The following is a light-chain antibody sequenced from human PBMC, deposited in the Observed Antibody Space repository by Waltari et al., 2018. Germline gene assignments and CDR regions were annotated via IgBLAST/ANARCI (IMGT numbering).Light chain of an antibody. CDR1: QRASSA. Sequence: EIVLTHSPGTLSLSPGERAAIACRSSQRASSALAWYQQKPDHAPRLLISGASNRATGIPDRFSGSGSGTDFSFNISSLEPEDFAVYYCQHYVRLPATFGQGTKVEIK. CDR2: GAS. V-gene: IGKV3-20*01. J-gene: IGKJ1*01. CDR3: QHYVRLPAT.